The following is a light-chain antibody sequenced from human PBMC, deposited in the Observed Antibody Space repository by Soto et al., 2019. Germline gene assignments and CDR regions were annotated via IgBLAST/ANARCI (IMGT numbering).Light chain of an antibody. CDR3: QQYNNWPRT. CDR2: GAS. V-gene: IGKV3-15*01. J-gene: IGKJ1*01. CDR1: QSVSSN. Sequence: EIVMTQSQATLSVSPGERATLSCRASQSVSSNLAWYQQRPGQAPRLLIYGASTRATGIPARFSGSESGTEFTLTLSSLQSEDFAVYYCQQYNNWPRTFGQGTKVEIK.